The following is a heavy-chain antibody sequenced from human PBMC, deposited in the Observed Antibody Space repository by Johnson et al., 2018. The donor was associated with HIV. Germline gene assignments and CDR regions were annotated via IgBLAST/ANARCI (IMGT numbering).Heavy chain of an antibody. D-gene: IGHD3-16*01. J-gene: IGHJ3*02. CDR2: IRYDGSNK. V-gene: IGHV3-30*02. CDR1: GFTFSSYG. Sequence: QVQLVESGGGVVQPGGSLRLSCAASGFTFSSYGMHWVRQAPGKGLEWVAFIRYDGSNKYYADSVKGRFTISRDNAKNSLYLQVNSLRDEDTAVYYCARDNLSMGAFDIWGPGTMVTVSS. CDR3: ARDNLSMGAFDI.